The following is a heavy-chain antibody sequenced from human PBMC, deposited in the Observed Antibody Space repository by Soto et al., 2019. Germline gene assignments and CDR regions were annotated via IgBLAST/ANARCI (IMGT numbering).Heavy chain of an antibody. D-gene: IGHD3-22*01. CDR2: ISGSGGST. Sequence: EVQLLESGGGLVQPGGSLRLSCAASGFTFSSYAMSWVRQAPGKGLEWVSAISGSGGSTYYADSVKGRFTISRDNSKNTLYLQMNCLGAEDTAVYYCAKLPAYYYDSSGHVDYWGQGTLVTVSS. CDR1: GFTFSSYA. CDR3: AKLPAYYYDSSGHVDY. V-gene: IGHV3-23*01. J-gene: IGHJ4*02.